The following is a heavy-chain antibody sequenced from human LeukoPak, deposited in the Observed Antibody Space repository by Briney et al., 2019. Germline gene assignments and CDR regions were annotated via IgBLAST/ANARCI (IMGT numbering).Heavy chain of an antibody. Sequence: PGGSLRLSCAASGLRINNYAMHWVRQAPGKGLEWVAILWSNGNTRFYADSVKGRFTISRDTSTNTLYLHMDSLRVADTAVYHCVRDSPHWTLDYWGQGTLVTVSS. CDR2: LWSNGNTR. V-gene: IGHV3-33*01. D-gene: IGHD1-1*01. CDR1: GLRINNYA. J-gene: IGHJ4*02. CDR3: VRDSPHWTLDY.